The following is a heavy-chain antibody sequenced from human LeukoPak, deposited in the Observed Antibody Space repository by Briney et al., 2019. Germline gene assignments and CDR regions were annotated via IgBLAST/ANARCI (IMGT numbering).Heavy chain of an antibody. V-gene: IGHV4-4*07. D-gene: IGHD6-13*01. CDR2: IYTSGST. Sequence: PSETLSLTCTVSGGSISSYYWSWIRQPAGKGLEWIGRIYTSGSTNYNPSLKRRVTMSVDTSKKQFSLKLSSVTAADTAVYYFARDSKGYSSSWYLLNWFDPWGQGTLVTVSS. CDR1: GGSISSYY. J-gene: IGHJ5*02. CDR3: ARDSKGYSSSWYLLNWFDP.